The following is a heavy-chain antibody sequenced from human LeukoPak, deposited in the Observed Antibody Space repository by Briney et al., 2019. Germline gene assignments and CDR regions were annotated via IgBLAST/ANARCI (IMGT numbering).Heavy chain of an antibody. CDR1: GFTFRTYT. CDR3: AVDFVDGIPGYFDY. D-gene: IGHD5-12*01. J-gene: IGHJ4*02. V-gene: IGHV3-30-3*01. Sequence: PGGSLRLSCAASGFTFRTYTMHWVRQAPGKGLEWVAVISHDETHKYYSDSVKGRFTISRDNSKSALYLQMNGLRGDDSAVYYCAVDFVDGIPGYFDYWGRGTLVTVSS. CDR2: ISHDETHK.